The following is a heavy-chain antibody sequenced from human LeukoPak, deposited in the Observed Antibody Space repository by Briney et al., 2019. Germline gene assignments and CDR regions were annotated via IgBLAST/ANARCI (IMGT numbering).Heavy chain of an antibody. CDR3: ARPVGYGDYVGY. CDR2: INPNSGGT. Sequence: GASVKVSCKASGYTFTGYYMHWVRQAPGQGLEWMGWINPNSGGTNYAQKFQGRVTMTRDTSISTAYMEPSRLRSDDTAVYYCARPVGYGDYVGYWGQGTLVTVSS. D-gene: IGHD4-17*01. V-gene: IGHV1-2*02. CDR1: GYTFTGYY. J-gene: IGHJ4*02.